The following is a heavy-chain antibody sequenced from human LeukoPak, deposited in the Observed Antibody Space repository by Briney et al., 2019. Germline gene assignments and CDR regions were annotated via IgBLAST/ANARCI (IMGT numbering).Heavy chain of an antibody. J-gene: IGHJ4*02. Sequence: GGPLRLSCAASAFTVNSNYMSWIRQAPGKGLEWVSYISSSSSYTNYADSVKGRFTISRDNAKNSLYLQMNSLRAEDTAVYHCAKAYVDTSGRMGGFDYWGQGTLVTVSS. CDR1: AFTVNSNY. CDR3: AKAYVDTSGRMGGFDY. D-gene: IGHD3-22*01. V-gene: IGHV3-11*03. CDR2: ISSSSSYT.